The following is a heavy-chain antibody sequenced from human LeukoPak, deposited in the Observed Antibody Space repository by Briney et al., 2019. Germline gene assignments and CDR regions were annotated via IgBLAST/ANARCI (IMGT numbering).Heavy chain of an antibody. V-gene: IGHV4-61*02. CDR3: ASDNYDFWSGYPRLGYYYYYMDV. CDR2: IYTSGSP. CDR1: GGSISSGSYY. J-gene: IGHJ6*03. D-gene: IGHD3-3*01. Sequence: PSETLSLTCTVSGGSISSGSYYWSWIRQPAGKGLEWLGRIYTSGSPNYNPSLKSRVTISVDTSKNQFSLKLSSVTAADTAVYYCASDNYDFWSGYPRLGYYYYYMDVWGKGTTVTVSS.